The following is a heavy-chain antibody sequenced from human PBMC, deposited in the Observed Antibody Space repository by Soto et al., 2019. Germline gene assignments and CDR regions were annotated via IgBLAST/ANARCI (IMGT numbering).Heavy chain of an antibody. CDR3: ASGYGGNSVGWFDP. CDR1: DGSISSGGYY. J-gene: IGHJ5*02. V-gene: IGHV4-39*01. D-gene: IGHD4-17*01. CDR2: IYYSGST. Sequence: SETLSLTCTVSDGSISSGGYYWSWIRQPPGKGLEWIGSIYYSGSTYYNPSLKSRVTISVDTSKNQFSLKLSSVTAADTAVYYCASGYGGNSVGWFDPWGQGTLVTVSS.